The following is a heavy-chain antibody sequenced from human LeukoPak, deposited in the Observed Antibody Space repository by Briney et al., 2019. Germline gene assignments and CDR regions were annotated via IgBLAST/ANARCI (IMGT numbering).Heavy chain of an antibody. Sequence: PSETLSLTCTVSGASSLSSYYWSWIRLPPGKGPEWIGSIYYSGVTNFNPSLKRRIAMSVDTSRNLFSLKLSSVTAADTAVYYCARREGSHYSVDIWGQGTTVTVSS. D-gene: IGHD5-12*01. J-gene: IGHJ6*02. CDR3: ARREGSHYSVDI. CDR2: IYYSGVT. V-gene: IGHV4-59*08. CDR1: GASSLSSYY.